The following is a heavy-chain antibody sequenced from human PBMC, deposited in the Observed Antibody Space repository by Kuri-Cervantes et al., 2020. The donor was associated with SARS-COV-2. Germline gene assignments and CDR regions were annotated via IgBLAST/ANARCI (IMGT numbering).Heavy chain of an antibody. J-gene: IGHJ6*03. CDR3: ARGGGGGYRSSWYSGSYYMDV. Sequence: SQTLSLTCEASGFRFSESFMSWIRQPPGKGLEWIGEINHSGSTNYNPSLKRRVTISVDTSKNQFSLKLSSVTAADTAVYYFARGGGGGYRSSWYSGSYYMDVWGKGTTVTVSS. CDR1: GFRFSESF. CDR2: INHSGST. D-gene: IGHD6-13*01. V-gene: IGHV4-34*01.